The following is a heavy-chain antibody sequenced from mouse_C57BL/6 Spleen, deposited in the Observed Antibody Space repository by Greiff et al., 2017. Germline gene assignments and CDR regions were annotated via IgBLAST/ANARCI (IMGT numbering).Heavy chain of an antibody. D-gene: IGHD2-14*01. CDR3: TRDRRDQYYFDY. V-gene: IGHV5-9-1*02. CDR1: GFTFSSYA. J-gene: IGHJ2*01. Sequence: EVQVVESGEGLVKPGGSLKLSCAASGFTFSSYAMSWVRQTPEKRLEWVAYISSGGDYIYYADTVKGRFTISRDNARNTLYLQMSSLKSEDTAMYYCTRDRRDQYYFDYWGQGTTLTVSS. CDR2: ISSGGDYI.